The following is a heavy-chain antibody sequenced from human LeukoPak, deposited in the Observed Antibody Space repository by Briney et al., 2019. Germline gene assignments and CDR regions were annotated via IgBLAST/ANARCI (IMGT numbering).Heavy chain of an antibody. Sequence: PGGSLRLSCAASGFTFSSYSMNWVRQAPGKGLEWVSSISSSSSYIYYADSVKGRFTISRDNAKNSLYPQMNSLRAEGTAVYYCAGLRPGDYWGQGTLVTVSS. CDR3: AGLRPGDY. V-gene: IGHV3-21*01. CDR1: GFTFSSYS. CDR2: ISSSSSYI. D-gene: IGHD5/OR15-5a*01. J-gene: IGHJ4*02.